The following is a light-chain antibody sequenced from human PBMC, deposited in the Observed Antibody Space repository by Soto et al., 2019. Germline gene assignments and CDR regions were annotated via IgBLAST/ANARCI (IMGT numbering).Light chain of an antibody. J-gene: IGKJ1*01. Sequence: DIVLTQSPDTLSLSPGERVTLSCGASQSVTYSFLAWYQQRPGQAPRLLIYGASTRATGIPDRFSGSGSGTDFTLTISSLEPEDFAMYYCQQYGSSPWTFGQGTKVEIK. CDR1: QSVTYSF. CDR3: QQYGSSPWT. CDR2: GAS. V-gene: IGKV3-20*01.